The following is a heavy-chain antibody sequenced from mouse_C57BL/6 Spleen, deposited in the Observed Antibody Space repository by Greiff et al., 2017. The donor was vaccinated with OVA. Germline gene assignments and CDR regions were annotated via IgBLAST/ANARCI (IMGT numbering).Heavy chain of an antibody. Sequence: VKVVESGEGLVKPGGSLKLSCAASGFTFSSYAMSWVRQTPEKRLEWVAYISSGGDYIYYADTVKGRFTISRDNARNTLYLQMSSLKSEDTAMYYCTRDDPYYAMDYWGQGTSVTVSS. J-gene: IGHJ4*01. CDR2: ISSGGDYI. V-gene: IGHV5-9-1*02. CDR1: GFTFSSYA. CDR3: TRDDPYYAMDY. D-gene: IGHD2-12*01.